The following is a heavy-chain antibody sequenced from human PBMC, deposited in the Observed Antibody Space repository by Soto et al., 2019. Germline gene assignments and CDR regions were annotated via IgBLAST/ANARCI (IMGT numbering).Heavy chain of an antibody. J-gene: IGHJ6*02. Sequence: VELVESGGGVVQPGRSLRLSCAASGFTFSGYALHWVRQTPGKGLEWMAVISYDGSNKYYAGSVEGRFTISRDNSKNTLFLQMNNLRTEDTAIYFCARAEPAGFGVMTASHYYGMDVWGQGTTVTVSS. D-gene: IGHD3-3*01. CDR3: ARAEPAGFGVMTASHYYGMDV. CDR2: ISYDGSNK. V-gene: IGHV3-30-3*01. CDR1: GFTFSGYA.